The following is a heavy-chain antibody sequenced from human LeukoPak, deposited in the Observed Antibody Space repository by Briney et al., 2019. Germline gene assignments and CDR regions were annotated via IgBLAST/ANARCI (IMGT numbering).Heavy chain of an antibody. CDR1: GXTFSSYE. J-gene: IGHJ5*01. Sequence: GGSLRLSCAASGXTFSSYEMNWVRQAPGKGLEWVSYITSSGTGMNYVDPVKGRFTISRDNAKNSLYLQMNSLRGEDTAIYYCARGGASTGYFYDSWGQGTLVTVSA. CDR2: ITSSGTGM. D-gene: IGHD3-9*01. CDR3: ARGGASTGYFYDS. V-gene: IGHV3-48*03.